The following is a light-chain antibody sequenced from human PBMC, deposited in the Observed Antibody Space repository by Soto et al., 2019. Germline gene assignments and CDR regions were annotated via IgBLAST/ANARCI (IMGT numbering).Light chain of an antibody. CDR2: RAS. V-gene: IGKV3-20*01. J-gene: IGKJ5*01. CDR1: QSVTSTL. CDR3: QQYGDAPIT. Sequence: SVLTQSPGTLSLSPGERATLSCRASQSVTSTLLAWFQQKPGQAPRLLIYRASSRATGVPDRFSGSGSGTDFTLTISRLEPEDFALYYCQQYGDAPITFGQGTRL.